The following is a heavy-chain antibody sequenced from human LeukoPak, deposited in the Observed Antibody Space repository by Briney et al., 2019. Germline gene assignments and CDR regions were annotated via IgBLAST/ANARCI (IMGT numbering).Heavy chain of an antibody. CDR2: INPSGGST. V-gene: IGHV1-46*01. CDR3: ARGYCSSTICFQYFHH. J-gene: IGHJ1*01. CDR1: GYTFTSYY. D-gene: IGHD2-2*01. Sequence: ASVKVSCKASGYTFTSYYMHWVRQAPGQGLEWMGIINPSGGSTSYAQKFQGRVTMTRDTSTSTVYMELSSLRSEDTAVYYCARGYCSSTICFQYFHHWGQGTLVTVSS.